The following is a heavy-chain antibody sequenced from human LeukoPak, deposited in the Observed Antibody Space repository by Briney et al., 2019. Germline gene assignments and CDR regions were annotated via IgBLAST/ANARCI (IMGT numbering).Heavy chain of an antibody. CDR2: INRGGSES. CDR1: GFTFTDYW. V-gene: IGHV3-7*01. D-gene: IGHD1-26*01. J-gene: IGHJ4*02. Sequence: VGCLRLSCAASGFTFTDYWMTWVRQVPGKGLEWVANINRGGSESYYVDSVKGRFTISRDNAKNSLYLQMDSLRVEDTAVYYCARVGAWELQRVFDYWGQGTLVRVSS. CDR3: ARVGAWELQRVFDY.